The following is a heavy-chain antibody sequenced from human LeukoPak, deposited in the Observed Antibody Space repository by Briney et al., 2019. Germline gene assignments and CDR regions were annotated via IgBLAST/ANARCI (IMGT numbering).Heavy chain of an antibody. J-gene: IGHJ1*01. CDR1: GYTFTSCY. CDR2: INPSGGST. D-gene: IGHD3-3*01. V-gene: IGHV1-46*01. Sequence: ASVKVSCKASGYTFTSCYMHWVRQAPGQGLEWMGLINPSGGSTTYAQRFQGRVTMTRDTSTSTVHMELSSLRSEDTAVYYCAIQKGTIFGDVSPLSKHFHHWGQGTLVTVSS. CDR3: AIQKGTIFGDVSPLSKHFHH.